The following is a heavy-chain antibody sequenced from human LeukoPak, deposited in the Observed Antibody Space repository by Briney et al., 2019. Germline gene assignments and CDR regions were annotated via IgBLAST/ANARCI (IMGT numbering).Heavy chain of an antibody. CDR2: IYYSGST. CDR3: ARDPGSYGRSYFDY. V-gene: IGHV4-38-2*02. D-gene: IGHD5-18*01. J-gene: IGHJ4*02. CDR1: GYSITSAYY. Sequence: SETLSLTCTVSGYSITSAYYWGWIRQPPGKGLEWIGSIYYSGSTYYNPSLKSRVTISVDTSKNQFSLKLSSVTAADTAVYYCARDPGSYGRSYFDYWGQGILVTVSS.